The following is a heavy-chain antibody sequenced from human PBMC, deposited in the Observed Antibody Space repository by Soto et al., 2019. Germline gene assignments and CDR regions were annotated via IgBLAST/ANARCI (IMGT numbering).Heavy chain of an antibody. CDR2: ISGSGGST. CDR1: GFTFSSYA. V-gene: IGHV3-23*01. Sequence: AGGSLRLSXAASGFTFSSYAMSWVRQAPGKGLEWVSAISGSGGSTYYADSVKGRFTISRDNSKNTLYLQMNSLRAEDTAVYYCANGSHGYYFDHRGQGTLVTVSS. J-gene: IGHJ4*02. CDR3: ANGSHGYYFDH.